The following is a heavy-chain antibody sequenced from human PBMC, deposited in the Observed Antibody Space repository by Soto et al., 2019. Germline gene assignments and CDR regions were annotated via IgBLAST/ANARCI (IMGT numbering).Heavy chain of an antibody. CDR1: GYTFNSHE. J-gene: IGHJ1*01. V-gene: IGHV3-48*03. CDR3: ARGGIH. CDR2: ISGSGTT. Sequence: EVLLVESGGGSRQPGGSLRLSCVASGYTFNSHEMNWVPQSPGKGLEWIASISGSGTTNYAESVKGRFTISRDNAHKSLFLEMKDLRVEDTAVYYCARGGIHWGQGPLVTVSS. D-gene: IGHD3-16*01.